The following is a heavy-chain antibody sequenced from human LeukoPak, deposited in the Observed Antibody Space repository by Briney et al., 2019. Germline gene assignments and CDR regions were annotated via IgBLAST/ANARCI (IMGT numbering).Heavy chain of an antibody. V-gene: IGHV4-38-2*01. Sequence: SDTLSLTCAVSDYSISSGDYWGWIRHPPGKGLEWIGSVYYRGSTHYSPSLKTRVTISVDTSKNQFSLKLRPVTAADTALYYCARNDSSGYFDYWGQGTLVTVSS. CDR2: VYYRGST. J-gene: IGHJ4*02. D-gene: IGHD3-22*01. CDR1: DYSISSGDY. CDR3: ARNDSSGYFDY.